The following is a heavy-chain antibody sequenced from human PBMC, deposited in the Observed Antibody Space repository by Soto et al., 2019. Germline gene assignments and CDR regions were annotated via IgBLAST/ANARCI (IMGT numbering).Heavy chain of an antibody. Sequence: QVQLVESGGGVVQPGRSLRLSCAASGFTLSTYGMHWVRQAPGKGLEWVAVTLKDGSNEYYGDSVKGRFTISRDNSKNTLYLQMNSLRTEDTAVYYCAKDIEQWLVGPVDYWGQGTLVTVSS. V-gene: IGHV3-30*18. D-gene: IGHD6-19*01. J-gene: IGHJ4*02. CDR1: GFTLSTYG. CDR3: AKDIEQWLVGPVDY. CDR2: TLKDGSNE.